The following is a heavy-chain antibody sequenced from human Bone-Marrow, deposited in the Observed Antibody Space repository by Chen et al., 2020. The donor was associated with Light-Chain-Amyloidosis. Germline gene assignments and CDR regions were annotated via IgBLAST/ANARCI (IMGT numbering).Heavy chain of an antibody. J-gene: IGHJ4*02. CDR2: IYPDDSDA. D-gene: IGHD5-12*01. V-gene: IGHV5-51*01. CDR3: ARRRDGYNFDY. Sequence: EDQREQSGQNVKKPGDSLKISCKGSGYTFPNYWIGWVRQMPGKGLEWMGVIYPDDSDARYSPSFEGQVTISADKSITTAYLQWRSLKASDTAMYYCARRRDGYNFDYWGQGTLVTVSS. CDR1: GYTFPNYW.